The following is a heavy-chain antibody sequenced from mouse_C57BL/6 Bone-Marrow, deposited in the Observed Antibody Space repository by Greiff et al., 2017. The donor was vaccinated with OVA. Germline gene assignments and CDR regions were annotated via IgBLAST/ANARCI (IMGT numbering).Heavy chain of an antibody. CDR1: GYTFTSYG. V-gene: IGHV1-81*01. D-gene: IGHD1-1*01. CDR2: IYPRSGNT. CDR3: ARRGITTVVAWYFDV. J-gene: IGHJ1*03. Sequence: QVQLQQSGAELARPGASVKLSCKASGYTFTSYGISWVKQRTGQGLEWIGEIYPRSGNTYYNEKFKGKATLTADKSSSTAYMELRSLTSEDSAVDFCARRGITTVVAWYFDVWGTGTTVTVSS.